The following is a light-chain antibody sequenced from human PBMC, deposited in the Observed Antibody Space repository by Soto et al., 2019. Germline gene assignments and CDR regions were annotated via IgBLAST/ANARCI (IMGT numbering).Light chain of an antibody. CDR1: QSVSNSY. CDR3: QQYNNWPRT. V-gene: IGKV3-15*01. Sequence: EIVLTQSPGTLSLSPGERATLSCRASQSVSNSYLAWHQQKPGQAPRLLIYGASTRATGIPARFSGSGSGTEFTLTINSLQSEDFAVYYCQQYNNWPRTFGQGTKVDIK. J-gene: IGKJ1*01. CDR2: GAS.